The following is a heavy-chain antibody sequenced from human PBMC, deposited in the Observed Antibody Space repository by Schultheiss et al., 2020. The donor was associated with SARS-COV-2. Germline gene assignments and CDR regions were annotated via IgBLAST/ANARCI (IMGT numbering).Heavy chain of an antibody. CDR2: IYHSGST. CDR1: GGSISSSGYY. CDR3: ARRAYGGISDY. Sequence: SQTLSLTCTVSGGSISSSGYYWGWIRQPPGKGLEWIGEIYHSGSTNYNPSLKSRVTISVDKSKNQFSLKLSSVTAADTAVYYCARRAYGGISDYWGQGTLVTVSS. J-gene: IGHJ4*02. V-gene: IGHV4-39*01. D-gene: IGHD4-23*01.